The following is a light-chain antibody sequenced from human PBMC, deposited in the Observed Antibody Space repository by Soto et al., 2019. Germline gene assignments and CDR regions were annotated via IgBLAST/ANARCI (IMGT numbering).Light chain of an antibody. J-gene: IGLJ2*01. CDR1: SSDVGGYNY. CDR3: CSYTGSSTPVV. Sequence: QSVLTQPASVSGSPGQSITISCTGTSSDVGGYNYVSWYQQHPGKAPKLMIYDVSNRPSGVSNRFSGSKSGNTASLTISGLPAEDEADYYCCSYTGSSTPVVFGGGTKLTVL. V-gene: IGLV2-14*03. CDR2: DVS.